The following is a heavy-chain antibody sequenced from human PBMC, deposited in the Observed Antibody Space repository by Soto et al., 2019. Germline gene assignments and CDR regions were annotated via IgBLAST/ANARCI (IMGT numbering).Heavy chain of an antibody. D-gene: IGHD3-22*01. CDR3: ARGQFDDSSRGFDY. V-gene: IGHV3-33*01. CDR1: GVTFSSYG. J-gene: IGHJ4*02. CDR2: IWYDGSNK. Sequence: QVQLVESGGGVVQPGRSLRLSCAASGVTFSSYGMHWVRQAPGKGLEWVAVIWYDGSNKYYADSVKGRFTISRDNSKNTLYLQMNSLRAEDTAVYYCARGQFDDSSRGFDYWGQGTLVTVSS.